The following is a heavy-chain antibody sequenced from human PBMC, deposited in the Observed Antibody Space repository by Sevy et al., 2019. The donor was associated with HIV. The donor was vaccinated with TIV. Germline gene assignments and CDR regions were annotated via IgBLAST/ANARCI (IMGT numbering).Heavy chain of an antibody. Sequence: ASVKVSCKASGYTFTSYGISWVRQAPGQGLEWMGWMSAYNGNTNYAQKLQGRVTMSTDTSTSTAYMELRSLRSDDTAVYYCASSKVVVAATSGGGGGAFDIWGQGTMVTVSS. CDR3: ASSKVVVAATSGGGGGAFDI. CDR2: MSAYNGNT. D-gene: IGHD2-15*01. V-gene: IGHV1-18*04. J-gene: IGHJ3*02. CDR1: GYTFTSYG.